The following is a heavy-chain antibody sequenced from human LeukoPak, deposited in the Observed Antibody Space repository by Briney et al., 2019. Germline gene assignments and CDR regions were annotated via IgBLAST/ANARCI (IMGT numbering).Heavy chain of an antibody. CDR1: GGSFSGYY. J-gene: IGHJ4*02. CDR3: ARHLHDYGDYFYFDY. D-gene: IGHD4-17*01. Sequence: PSETLSLTCAVYGGSFSGYYWSWIRQPPGKGLEWIGEINHSGSTNYNPSLKSRVTISVDTSKNQFSLKLSSVTAADTAVYYCARHLHDYGDYFYFDYWGQGTLVTVSS. CDR2: INHSGST. V-gene: IGHV4-34*01.